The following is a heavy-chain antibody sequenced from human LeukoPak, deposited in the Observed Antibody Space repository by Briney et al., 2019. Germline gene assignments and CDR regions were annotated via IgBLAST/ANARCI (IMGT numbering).Heavy chain of an antibody. CDR1: GITLSNYG. V-gene: IGHV3-23*01. Sequence: GGSLRLSCAVSGITLSNYGMSWVRQAPGKGLEWVAGIGDSGGRTDYADSVKGRFTISRDNPKNTLYLQMNSLRAEDTAVYFCAKRGVVVRVILVGFHKEAYYFDSWGQGALVTVSS. CDR2: IGDSGGRT. CDR3: AKRGVVVRVILVGFHKEAYYFDS. J-gene: IGHJ4*02. D-gene: IGHD3-10*01.